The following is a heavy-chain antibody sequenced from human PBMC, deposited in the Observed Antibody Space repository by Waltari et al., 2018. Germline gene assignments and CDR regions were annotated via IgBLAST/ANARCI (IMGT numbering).Heavy chain of an antibody. CDR1: GYTFTSYD. CDR2: MNPNSGKT. Sequence: QVQLVQSGAEVKKPGASVKVSCKASGYTFTSYDINWVRQATGQGLEWMGRMNPNSGKTGYAQKVQGRVTITRNTSISTAYMELSSLRSEDTAVYYCARGRSIYYYYGMDVWGQGTTVTVSS. CDR3: ARGRSIYYYYGMDV. J-gene: IGHJ6*02. V-gene: IGHV1-8*03.